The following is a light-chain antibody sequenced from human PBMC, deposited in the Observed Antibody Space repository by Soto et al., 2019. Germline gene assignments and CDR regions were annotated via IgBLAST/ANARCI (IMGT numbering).Light chain of an antibody. J-gene: IGLJ2*01. CDR3: CSYAGSSTCVV. CDR1: SSDVGGFNY. Sequence: QSALTQPASVSGSPGQSITISCTGTSSDVGGFNYVSWYQQHPGKAPKLMIYEGSKRPSGVSNRFSGSKSGNTASLTISGLQAEDEADYYCCSYAGSSTCVVFGGGTQLTVL. V-gene: IGLV2-23*01. CDR2: EGS.